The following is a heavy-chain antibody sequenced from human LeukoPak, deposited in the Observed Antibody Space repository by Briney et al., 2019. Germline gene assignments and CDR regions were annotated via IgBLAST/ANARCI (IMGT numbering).Heavy chain of an antibody. Sequence: GGSLRLSCAASGFTFSTYERNWVRQAPGKGLEWVSYISGTGNTIYYAASVKGRFTISRDNAKNSLYLKMNSLRVEDTAVYYCARGGLYCSGTSCYKETDYWGQGTLVTVSS. J-gene: IGHJ4*02. CDR1: GFTFSTYE. D-gene: IGHD2-2*02. V-gene: IGHV3-48*03. CDR3: ARGGLYCSGTSCYKETDY. CDR2: ISGTGNTI.